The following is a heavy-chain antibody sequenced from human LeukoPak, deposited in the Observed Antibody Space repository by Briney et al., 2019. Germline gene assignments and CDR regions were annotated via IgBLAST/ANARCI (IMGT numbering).Heavy chain of an antibody. Sequence: PGGSLRLSCAASGFTFSSYAMSWVRQAPGKGLEWVSAISGSGGSTYYADSVKGRFTISRDNSKNTLHLQMNSLRAEDTAVYYCAKRYSSSWELDYWGQGTLVTVSS. D-gene: IGHD6-13*01. J-gene: IGHJ4*02. CDR2: ISGSGGST. V-gene: IGHV3-23*01. CDR3: AKRYSSSWELDY. CDR1: GFTFSSYA.